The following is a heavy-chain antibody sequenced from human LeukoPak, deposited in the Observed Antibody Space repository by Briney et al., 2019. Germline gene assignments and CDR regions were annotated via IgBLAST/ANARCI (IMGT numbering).Heavy chain of an antibody. V-gene: IGHV4-34*01. CDR3: ARGSSFNGYCTPGACDAGYYDI. J-gene: IGHJ4*02. Sequence: NPSETLSLTYAVYGDSFNAYVWNGIRQAPGKSLEYIGEINHRGTSHYNPSLKTRATLAVDTSKNQSSLRLTSVTAADTAVYFCARGSSFNGYCTPGACDAGYYDIWGQGTPVIVSS. D-gene: IGHD2-8*01. CDR2: INHRGTS. CDR1: GDSFNAYV.